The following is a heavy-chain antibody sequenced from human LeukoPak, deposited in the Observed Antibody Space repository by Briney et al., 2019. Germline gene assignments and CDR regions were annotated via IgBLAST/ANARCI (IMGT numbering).Heavy chain of an antibody. CDR3: ATGRSGSYPGDY. Sequence: ASVKVSRKVSGYTLTELSMHWVRQAPGKGLEWMGGFDPEDGETIYAQKFQGRVTMTEDTSTDTAYMELSSLRSEDTAVYYCATGRSGSYPGDYWGQGTLVTVSS. CDR2: FDPEDGET. CDR1: GYTLTELS. V-gene: IGHV1-24*01. D-gene: IGHD1-26*01. J-gene: IGHJ4*02.